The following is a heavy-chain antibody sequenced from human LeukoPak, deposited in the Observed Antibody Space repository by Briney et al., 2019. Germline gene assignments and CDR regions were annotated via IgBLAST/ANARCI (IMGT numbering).Heavy chain of an antibody. CDR2: IYTSGST. V-gene: IGHV4-61*02. D-gene: IGHD2-15*01. CDR1: GGSISSGSYY. CDR3: ARVVAALLDNWFDP. J-gene: IGHJ5*02. Sequence: SQTLSLTCTVSGGSISSGSYYWSWIRQPAGKGLEWIGRIYTSGSTNYNSSLKSRVTISVDTSKNQFSLKLSSVTAADTAVYYCARVVAALLDNWFDPWGQGTLVTVSS.